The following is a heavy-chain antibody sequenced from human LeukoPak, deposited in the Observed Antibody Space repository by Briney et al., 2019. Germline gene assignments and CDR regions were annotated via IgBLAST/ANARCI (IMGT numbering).Heavy chain of an antibody. Sequence: GGSLRLSRVVSGFTIGNYGMHWVRQAPDKGLEWVAMISHDGGSEHYGDSVKGRFTISRDISKNTLYLHMSSLRVEDTAVYYCAKDWGSSGWYNWFDPWGQGTLVTVSS. J-gene: IGHJ5*02. D-gene: IGHD6-19*01. CDR2: ISHDGGSE. CDR3: AKDWGSSGWYNWFDP. V-gene: IGHV3-30*18. CDR1: GFTIGNYG.